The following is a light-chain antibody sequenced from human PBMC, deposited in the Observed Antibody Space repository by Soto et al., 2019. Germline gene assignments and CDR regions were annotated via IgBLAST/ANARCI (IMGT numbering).Light chain of an antibody. Sequence: EIVMTQYPATLSVSPGERATLSCRASQSVSSNLAWYQQKPGQAPRLLISDASTRATGIPARFSGSGSGTEFTLTISSLQSEDFAVYYCQQYNNWPPFTFGPGTKVDIK. V-gene: IGKV3-15*01. CDR2: DAS. J-gene: IGKJ3*01. CDR3: QQYNNWPPFT. CDR1: QSVSSN.